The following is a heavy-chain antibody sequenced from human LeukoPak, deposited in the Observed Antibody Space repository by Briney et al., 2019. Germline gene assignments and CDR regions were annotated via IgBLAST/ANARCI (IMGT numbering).Heavy chain of an antibody. CDR2: LSSSGLSP. CDR1: GFSFNNYA. Sequence: GGSLRLSCAGSGFSFNNYAMYWVRQAPGKGLEWVSALSSSGLSPYYADSVKGRFSISRDISKNTLYLQMNSLRAEDTAVYYCASYDSSGYYQYFAYWGQGTLVTVSS. J-gene: IGHJ4*02. D-gene: IGHD3-22*01. CDR3: ASYDSSGYYQYFAY. V-gene: IGHV3-23*01.